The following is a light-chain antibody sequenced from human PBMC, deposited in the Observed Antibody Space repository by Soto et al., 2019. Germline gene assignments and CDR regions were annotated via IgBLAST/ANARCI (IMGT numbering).Light chain of an antibody. V-gene: IGKV3-11*01. CDR1: QSVGSY. CDR2: GAS. Sequence: EIVLTQSPATLSLSPGERVTLSCRASQSVGSYLAWYQQKPSQAPRLLIYGASNRATGIPARFSGSGSGTDFSLTISSLESEDFAVYYCQHRGKWPRTFGQGTKLEIK. CDR3: QHRGKWPRT. J-gene: IGKJ2*01.